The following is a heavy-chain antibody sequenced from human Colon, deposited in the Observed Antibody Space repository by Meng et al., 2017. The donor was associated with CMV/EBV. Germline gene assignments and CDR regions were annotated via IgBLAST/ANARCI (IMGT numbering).Heavy chain of an antibody. J-gene: IGHJ4*02. CDR3: ARGAKLVGGGLYFDY. D-gene: IGHD1-26*01. CDR2: IHQDGSER. CDR1: GFIFNTYW. Sequence: GGSLRLSCAASGFIFNTYWMSWVRQAPGKGLEWVATIHQDGSERYYVDSVKGRFTVSRDNAKISVYLQMDSLRAEDTAVYYCARGAKLVGGGLYFDYWGLGTLVTVSS. V-gene: IGHV3-7*01.